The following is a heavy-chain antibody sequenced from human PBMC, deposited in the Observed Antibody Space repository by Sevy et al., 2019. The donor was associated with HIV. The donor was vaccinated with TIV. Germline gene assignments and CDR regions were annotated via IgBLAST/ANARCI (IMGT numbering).Heavy chain of an antibody. CDR3: ARELALFSSDWYEYFDY. CDR1: GFTFSSHA. V-gene: IGHV3-30-3*01. Sequence: GGSLRLSCAASGFTFSSHAMHWVRQAPGKGLEWVAVISYDGSNKYLADSVKGRFTISRDNSKNTLYLQMNSLRVEDTALYYCARELALFSSDWYEYFDYWGQGTLVTVSS. D-gene: IGHD6-19*01. J-gene: IGHJ4*02. CDR2: ISYDGSNK.